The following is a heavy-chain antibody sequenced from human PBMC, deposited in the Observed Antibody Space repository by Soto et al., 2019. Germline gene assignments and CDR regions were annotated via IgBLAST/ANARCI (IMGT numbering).Heavy chain of an antibody. J-gene: IGHJ4*02. CDR3: ANMDDV. V-gene: IGHV6-1*01. D-gene: IGHD3-10*02. CDR2: TYYRSKWHN. CDR1: GDSVSSKSAT. Sequence: SQTLSLTCAISGDSVSSKSATWNWIRQFPSRGLEWLGRTYYRSKWHNEYAVSVKSRITINPDTSKNQFSLQPNSVTPEDTAVYYCANMDDVWGQGTLVTRLL.